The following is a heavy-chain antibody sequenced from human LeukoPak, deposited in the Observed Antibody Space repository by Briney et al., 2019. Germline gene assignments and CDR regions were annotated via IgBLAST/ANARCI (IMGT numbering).Heavy chain of an antibody. CDR3: VRAGVYGDYAFDS. CDR2: IYYTGST. J-gene: IGHJ4*02. CDR1: GGSISVYY. D-gene: IGHD4-17*01. V-gene: IGHV4-59*01. Sequence: PSETLSLSCIVSGGSISVYYWTWIRQPPGKGLEWVGFIYYTGSTNYNPSLKSRVTMSLVTSQNQFSLKLKSVTAADTAVYYCVRAGVYGDYAFDSWGQGTLVTVSS.